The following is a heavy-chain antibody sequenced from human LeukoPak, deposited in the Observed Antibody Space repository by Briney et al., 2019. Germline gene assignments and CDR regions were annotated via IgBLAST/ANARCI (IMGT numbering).Heavy chain of an antibody. CDR2: IKHAGSET. J-gene: IGHJ4*02. CDR3: ARAFYYGWGSLYYFDY. D-gene: IGHD3-10*01. CDR1: GFTSSSYW. Sequence: GGSLRLSCAASGFTSSSYWMSWGRQGPGKRLEWGANIKHAGSETYYVDSVKGRVPISRDNAKNPLSLQMSSLRAEDTAVYYCARAFYYGWGSLYYFDYWGQGTLVTVSS. V-gene: IGHV3-7*04.